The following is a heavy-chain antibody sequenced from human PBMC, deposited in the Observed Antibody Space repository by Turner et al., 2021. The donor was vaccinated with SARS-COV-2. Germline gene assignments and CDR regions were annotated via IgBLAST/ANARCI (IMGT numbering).Heavy chain of an antibody. Sequence: EAQLVESGGGLVKPGGSLSVSCAASGFPFSSYGMNWVRQAPGKGLEWVSSSSSSSSYIYYADSLKGRFTISRNNAKNSVYLQMNSLRAEDTAVYYCAREKPGFDSSGYYPDAFDIWGRGTMVTVSS. D-gene: IGHD3-22*01. V-gene: IGHV3-21*06. CDR3: AREKPGFDSSGYYPDAFDI. CDR1: GFPFSSYG. CDR2: SSSSSSYI. J-gene: IGHJ3*02.